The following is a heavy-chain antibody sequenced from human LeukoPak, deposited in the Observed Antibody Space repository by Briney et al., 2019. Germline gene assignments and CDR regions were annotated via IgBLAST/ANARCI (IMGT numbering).Heavy chain of an antibody. J-gene: IGHJ4*02. Sequence: GESLRLSCAASGFMVSSNSMSWVRQAPGKGLEWVSVIYSGGGTYYADSVKGRFTISRDNSKNTLYLQMNSLRAEDTAVYFCARAYSGTYRAGDYWGQGTLVTVSS. D-gene: IGHD1-26*01. V-gene: IGHV3-53*01. CDR2: IYSGGGT. CDR3: ARAYSGTYRAGDY. CDR1: GFMVSSNS.